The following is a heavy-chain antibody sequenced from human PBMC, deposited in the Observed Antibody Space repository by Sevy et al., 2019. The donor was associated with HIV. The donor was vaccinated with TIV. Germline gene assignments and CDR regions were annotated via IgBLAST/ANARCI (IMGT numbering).Heavy chain of an antibody. CDR1: GNTLTELS. D-gene: IGHD2-21*01. V-gene: IGHV1-24*01. CDR2: FDPEYGET. Sequence: ASVKVSCKVSGNTLTELSLHWVRQTPGKGLEWMGGFDPEYGETIYAQKFQGRVTMTEDTSTNTAYMELRGLKSGDTAVYYCATDRAGRWLQLWWCFDNWGQGTLVTVSS. CDR3: ATDRAGRWLQLWWCFDN. J-gene: IGHJ4*01.